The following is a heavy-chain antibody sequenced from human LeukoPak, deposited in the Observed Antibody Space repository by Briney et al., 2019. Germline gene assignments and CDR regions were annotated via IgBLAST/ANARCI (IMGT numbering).Heavy chain of an antibody. CDR1: GFTFSRYD. CDR2: IGTAGEI. D-gene: IGHD1-1*01. Sequence: GGSLRLSCAASGFTFSRYDMHWVRQPTGKGLEWVSGIGTAGEIYYPGSVKGRFTISRDNSKNTLYLQMNSLTAEDTAIYYCAKATGTLGNWGQGTLVTVSS. J-gene: IGHJ4*02. V-gene: IGHV3-13*01. CDR3: AKATGTLGN.